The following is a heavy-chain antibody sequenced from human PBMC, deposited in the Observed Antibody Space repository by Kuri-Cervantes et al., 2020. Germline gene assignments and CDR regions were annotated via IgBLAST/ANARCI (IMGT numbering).Heavy chain of an antibody. CDR1: GFTFSSYA. J-gene: IGHJ3*02. CDR2: ISYDATNK. V-gene: IGHV3-30*04. D-gene: IGHD6-19*01. Sequence: GGSLRLSCAASGFTFSSYAMHWVRQAPGKGLEWVAVISYDATNKYYAESVKGRFTISRDNSKNILYLQMNSLRAEDTAVYYCARGLGASGWYSYDAFDIWGQGTMVTVSS. CDR3: ARGLGASGWYSYDAFDI.